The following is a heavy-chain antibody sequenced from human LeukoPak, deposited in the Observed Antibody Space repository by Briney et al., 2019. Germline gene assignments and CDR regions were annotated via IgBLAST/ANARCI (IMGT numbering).Heavy chain of an antibody. D-gene: IGHD2-2*02. Sequence: GGSLRLSCAASGFTFSSYGMHWVRQAPGKGLEWGAVMSYDGSNKYYVDSVKGRFAISRDNSKNTLYLQMNSLRAEDTAVYYCAKGYCSSTSCYKSYFDYWGQGTLVTVSS. J-gene: IGHJ4*02. CDR1: GFTFSSYG. V-gene: IGHV3-30*18. CDR3: AKGYCSSTSCYKSYFDY. CDR2: MSYDGSNK.